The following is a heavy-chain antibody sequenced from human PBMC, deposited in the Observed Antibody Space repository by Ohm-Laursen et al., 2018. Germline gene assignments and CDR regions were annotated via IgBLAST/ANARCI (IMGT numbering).Heavy chain of an antibody. CDR2: INYRGTT. CDR1: GESFSGSY. J-gene: IGHJ4*02. D-gene: IGHD1-7*01. Sequence: SETLSLTWIVYGESFSGSYCNWIRQPPGKGLEWIGEINYRGTTNYKSSLKSRVTISVDTSKNQLSLELTSVTAADTAVYYCVRGGPGGTPDDYWGQGTLVTVSS. CDR3: VRGGPGGTPDDY. V-gene: IGHV4-34*01.